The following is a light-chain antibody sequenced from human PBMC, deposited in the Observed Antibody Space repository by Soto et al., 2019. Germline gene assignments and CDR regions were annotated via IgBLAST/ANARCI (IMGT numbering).Light chain of an antibody. CDR1: QDISNY. J-gene: IGKJ5*01. V-gene: IGKV1-33*01. CDR2: DAS. Sequence: DIQMTQSPSSLSASVGARVTITCQARQDISNYLNWYQQKPGKAPKLLIYDASNLETGVPSRFSGSGSGTDFTFTISSLQPEDIATYYCQQYDNLLITFGQGTRLEIK. CDR3: QQYDNLLIT.